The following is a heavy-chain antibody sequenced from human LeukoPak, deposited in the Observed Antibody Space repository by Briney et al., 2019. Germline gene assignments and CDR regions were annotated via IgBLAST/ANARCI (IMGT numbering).Heavy chain of an antibody. CDR3: ARDIAGDIVVVPAAIPFDY. D-gene: IGHD2-2*01. J-gene: IGHJ4*02. CDR1: GFTFSSYS. CDR2: ISSSSSTI. V-gene: IGHV3-48*01. Sequence: PGGSLRLSCAASGFTFSSYSMSWVRQAPGKGLEWVSYISSSSSTIYYADSVKGRFTIYRDNAKNSLYLQMNSLRAEDTAVYYCARDIAGDIVVVPAAIPFDYWGQGTLVTVSS.